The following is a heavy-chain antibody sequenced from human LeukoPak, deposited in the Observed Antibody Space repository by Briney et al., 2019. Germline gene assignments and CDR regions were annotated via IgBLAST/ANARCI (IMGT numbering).Heavy chain of an antibody. CDR2: IYHSGST. CDR3: ARVRIAARENWFDP. V-gene: IGHV4-59*12. D-gene: IGHD6-6*01. CDR1: GGSISSYY. J-gene: IGHJ5*02. Sequence: PSETLSLTCTVSGGSISSYYWSWIRQPPGKGLEWIGNIYHSGSTNYNPSLKSRVTMSVDTSKNQFSLKLSSVTAADTAVYYCARVRIAARENWFDPWGQGTLVTVSS.